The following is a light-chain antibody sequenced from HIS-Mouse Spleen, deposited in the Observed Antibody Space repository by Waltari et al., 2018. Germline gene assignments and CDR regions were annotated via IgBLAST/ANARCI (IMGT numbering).Light chain of an antibody. J-gene: IGLJ2*01. Sequence: QSVLTPPPSVSAAPGPKVTIPCSGRSPNIGNHYVTWYQQLPGTAPKLLIYDNNKRPSGIPDRFSGSKSGTSATLGITGLQTGDEADYYCGTWDSSLSAVVFGGGTKLTVL. CDR2: DNN. CDR1: SPNIGNHY. V-gene: IGLV1-51*01. CDR3: GTWDSSLSAVV.